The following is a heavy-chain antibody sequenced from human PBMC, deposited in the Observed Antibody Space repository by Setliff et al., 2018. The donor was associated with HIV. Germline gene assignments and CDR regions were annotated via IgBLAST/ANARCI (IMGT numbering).Heavy chain of an antibody. CDR2: IYTSGST. CDR1: GGPISSYY. V-gene: IGHV4-4*08. J-gene: IGHJ4*02. CDR3: ARGGSGNSYNGAFDY. Sequence: SETLSLTCTVSGGPISSYYWSWIRQPPGKGLEWIGYIYTSGSTNYNPSLKSRLTISLDTKNQFSLKLSSVTAADTAVYYCARGGSGNSYNGAFDYWGQGTLVTVSS. D-gene: IGHD3-10*01.